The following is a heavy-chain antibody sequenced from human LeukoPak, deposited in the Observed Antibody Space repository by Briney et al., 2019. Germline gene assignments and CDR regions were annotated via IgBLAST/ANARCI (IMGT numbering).Heavy chain of an antibody. CDR2: INPNSGGT. D-gene: IGHD2-15*01. J-gene: IGHJ4*02. CDR3: AREPRADCSGGSCYIPFDY. CDR1: GYTFTGYY. V-gene: IGHV1-2*02. Sequence: ASVKVSCKASGYTFTGYYMHWVRQAPGQGLEWMGWINPNSGGTNYAQKLQGRVTMTTDTSTSTAYMELRSLGSDDTAVYYCAREPRADCSGGSCYIPFDYWGQGTLVTVSS.